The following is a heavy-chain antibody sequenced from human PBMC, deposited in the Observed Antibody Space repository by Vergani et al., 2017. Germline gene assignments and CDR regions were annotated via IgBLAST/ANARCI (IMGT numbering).Heavy chain of an antibody. J-gene: IGHJ6*03. Sequence: EVQLVESGGGLVQPGGSLRLSCAASGFTFSSYSMNWVRQAPGQGLEWVSYISSSSSTIYYADSVKGRFTISRDNAKNSLYLQMNRLRAEDTAVYYCARRAASHNYYYYMDVWGKGTTVTVSS. CDR3: ARRAASHNYYYYMDV. CDR2: ISSSSSTI. D-gene: IGHD6-13*01. CDR1: GFTFSSYS. V-gene: IGHV3-48*04.